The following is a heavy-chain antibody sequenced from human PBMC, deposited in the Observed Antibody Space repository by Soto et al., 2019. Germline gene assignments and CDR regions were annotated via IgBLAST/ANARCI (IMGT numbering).Heavy chain of an antibody. V-gene: IGHV3-9*01. J-gene: IGHJ4*02. Sequence: PGGSLRLSCAASGFTFDDYAMHWVRQAPGKGLEWVSGISWNSGSIGYAEYVKGRFTISRDNAKNSLYLQMNSLRAEDSALYYCAKDIEGAVAGGGFDYWGQGTLVTVS. CDR1: GFTFDDYA. CDR2: ISWNSGSI. D-gene: IGHD6-19*01. CDR3: AKDIEGAVAGGGFDY.